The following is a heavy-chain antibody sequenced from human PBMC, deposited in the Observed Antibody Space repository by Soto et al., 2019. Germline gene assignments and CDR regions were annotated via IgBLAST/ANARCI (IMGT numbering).Heavy chain of an antibody. D-gene: IGHD3-9*01. CDR2: ITGASGDT. Sequence: ASVKVSCKASGYTLTTYPLHWVRQAPGQSLEWMGYITGASGDTRYSQKFHDRVTITRDTSANTAYLELNSLTSEDTAVYYCATALRFVDYLLKRWGQGTLVTVSS. V-gene: IGHV1-3*01. CDR1: GYTLTTYP. J-gene: IGHJ4*02. CDR3: ATALRFVDYLLKR.